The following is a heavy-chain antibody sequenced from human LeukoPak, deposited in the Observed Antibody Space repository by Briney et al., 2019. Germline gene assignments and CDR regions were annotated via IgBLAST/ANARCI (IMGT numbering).Heavy chain of an antibody. D-gene: IGHD3-3*01. J-gene: IGHJ4*02. CDR1: GFTFDDYA. CDR2: ISWNSGSI. Sequence: PGRSLRLSCAASGFTFDDYAMHWVRHAPGKGLEWVSGISWNSGSIGYADSVKGRFTISRDNAKNSLYLQMNSLRAEDTALYYCAKGSDDFWSRIDYWGQGTLVTVSS. CDR3: AKGSDDFWSRIDY. V-gene: IGHV3-9*01.